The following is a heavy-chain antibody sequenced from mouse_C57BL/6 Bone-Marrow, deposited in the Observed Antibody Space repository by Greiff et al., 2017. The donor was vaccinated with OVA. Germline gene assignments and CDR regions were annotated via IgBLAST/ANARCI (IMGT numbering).Heavy chain of an antibody. V-gene: IGHV1-81*01. D-gene: IGHD2-4*01. CDR2: IYPRSGNT. CDR1: GYTFTSYG. J-gene: IGHJ2*01. Sequence: QVQLQQSGAELARPGASVKLSCKASGYTFTSYGISWVKQRTGQGLEWIGEIYPRSGNTYYNEKFKGKATLTADKSSSTAYMELRSLTSEDSAVYFCASDYDYWGQGTTLTVSS. CDR3: ASDYDY.